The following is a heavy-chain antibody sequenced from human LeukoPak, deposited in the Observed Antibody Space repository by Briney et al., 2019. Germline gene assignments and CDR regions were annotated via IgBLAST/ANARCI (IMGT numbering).Heavy chain of an antibody. Sequence: GGSLRLSCTASGFTFTSYSINWVRQAPGKGLEWVSSIDTISSDIYYADSVWGRFTISRDNAKRSVYLQMNSLRAEDTAVYYCARLITARLKGSYYFDYWGLGTLVTVSS. CDR3: ARLITARLKGSYYFDY. V-gene: IGHV3-21*01. CDR2: IDTISSDI. CDR1: GFTFTSYS. D-gene: IGHD6-6*01. J-gene: IGHJ4*02.